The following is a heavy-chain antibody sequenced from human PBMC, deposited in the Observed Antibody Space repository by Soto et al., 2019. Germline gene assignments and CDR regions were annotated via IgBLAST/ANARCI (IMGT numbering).Heavy chain of an antibody. CDR3: ASRHSSPYFDY. J-gene: IGHJ4*02. CDR1: GGSISSGDYY. CDR2: IYYSGST. D-gene: IGHD6-13*01. V-gene: IGHV4-30-4*01. Sequence: PSETLSLTCTVSGGSISSGDYYWSWIRQPPGKGLEWIGNIYYSGSTYYNPSLKSRVTISIDTSKNQFSLKLSSVTAADTAVYYCASRHSSPYFDYWGQGTLVTVS.